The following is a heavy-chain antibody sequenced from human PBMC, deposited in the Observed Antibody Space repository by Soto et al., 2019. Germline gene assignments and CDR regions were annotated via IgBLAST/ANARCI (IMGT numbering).Heavy chain of an antibody. CDR1: GFTFSSYA. CDR3: DITEPRGHAFDI. D-gene: IGHD3-10*01. Sequence: PGGSLRLSCADSGFTFSSYAMSWVRQAPGKGLEWVSAISGSGGSTYYADSVKGRFTISRDNSKNTLYLQMNSLRVEDTAVYYFDITEPRGHAFDIWGQGTMVNVSS. CDR2: ISGSGGST. V-gene: IGHV3-23*01. J-gene: IGHJ3*02.